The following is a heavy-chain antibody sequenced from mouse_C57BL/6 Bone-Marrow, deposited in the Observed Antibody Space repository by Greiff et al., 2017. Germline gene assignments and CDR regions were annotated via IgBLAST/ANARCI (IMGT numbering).Heavy chain of an antibody. D-gene: IGHD1-1*01. CDR1: GYTFTSYG. V-gene: IGHV1-81*01. CDR2: IYPRSGNA. Sequence: VKLMESGAELARPGASVKLSCKASGYTFTSYGISWVKQRTGQGLEWIGEIYPRSGNAYYNEKFKGKATLTADKSSRTAYMELRSLTSEDSAVYFCARRIIITTVVANYFDYWGQGTTLTGSS. CDR3: ARRIIITTVVANYFDY. J-gene: IGHJ2*01.